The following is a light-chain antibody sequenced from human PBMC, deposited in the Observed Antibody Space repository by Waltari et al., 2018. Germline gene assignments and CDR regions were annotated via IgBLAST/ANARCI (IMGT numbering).Light chain of an antibody. CDR2: DDS. CDR3: CTYESRYTFEIL. Sequence: QSALTQPRSVSGSPGQSVTISCTGTSVVHYNSVSWYQQHPGKAPTLMIYDDSKRPSGVPDRFSASKSDNTASLTISGLQADDEADYYCCTYESRYTFEILFGGGTKLTVL. J-gene: IGLJ3*02. CDR1: SVVHYNS. V-gene: IGLV2-11*01.